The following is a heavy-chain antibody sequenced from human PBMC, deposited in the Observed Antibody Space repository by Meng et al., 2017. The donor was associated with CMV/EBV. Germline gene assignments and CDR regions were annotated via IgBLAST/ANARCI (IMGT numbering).Heavy chain of an antibody. J-gene: IGHJ5*02. CDR3: ARDGGSSSWYGIWFDP. D-gene: IGHD6-13*01. CDR1: GGSISSGDYY. CDR2: IYYSGST. V-gene: IGHV4-30-4*08. Sequence: SETLSLTCTVPGGSISSGDYYWSWIRQPPGKGLEWIGYIYYSGSTYYNPSLKSRVTISVDTSKNQFSLKLSSVTAADTAVYYCARDGGSSSWYGIWFDPWGQGTLVTVSS.